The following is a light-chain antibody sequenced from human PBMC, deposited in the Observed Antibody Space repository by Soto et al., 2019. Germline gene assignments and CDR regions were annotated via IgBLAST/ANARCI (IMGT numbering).Light chain of an antibody. Sequence: QSVLTQPTSVSGSPGQSITISCTGTSSGVGGYDYVSWYQQHPGKAPKLIIYEVRHRPSGVSNRFSDSKSGNTASLTISGLQAEDEADYFCSSYTGTSTLYAFGTGTKVTVL. CDR3: SSYTGTSTLYA. CDR1: SSGVGGYDY. J-gene: IGLJ1*01. V-gene: IGLV2-14*01. CDR2: EVR.